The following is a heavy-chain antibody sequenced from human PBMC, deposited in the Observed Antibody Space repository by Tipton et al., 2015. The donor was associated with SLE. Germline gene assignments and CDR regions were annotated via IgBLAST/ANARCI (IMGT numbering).Heavy chain of an antibody. J-gene: IGHJ6*02. CDR3: ARDLIMITFGGVIAGYGMDV. CDR2: IYYSGST. V-gene: IGHV4-39*07. Sequence: TLSLTCTVSGGSISSSSYYWGWIRQPPGKGLEWIGSIYYSGSTYYNPSLKSRVTMSVDTSKNQFSLKLSSVTAADTAVYYCARDLIMITFGGVIAGYGMDVWGQGTTVTVSS. D-gene: IGHD3-16*02. CDR1: GGSISSSSYY.